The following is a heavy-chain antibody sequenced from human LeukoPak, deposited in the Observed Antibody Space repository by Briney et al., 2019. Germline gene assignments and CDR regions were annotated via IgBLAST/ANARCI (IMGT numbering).Heavy chain of an antibody. CDR2: ISSDGSNK. V-gene: IGHV3-30-3*01. D-gene: IGHD3-16*01. J-gene: IGHJ3*01. Sequence: GGSLRLSCAASGFTFGHSAMHWVRQAPGKGLQWMAVISSDGSNKIYSNSVRGRSTISRDNARDTLYLQMNSLKPEDTAVYYCARARFAMAGLGADALHFWGQGTMVTVSS. CDR3: ARARFAMAGLGADALHF. CDR1: GFTFGHSA.